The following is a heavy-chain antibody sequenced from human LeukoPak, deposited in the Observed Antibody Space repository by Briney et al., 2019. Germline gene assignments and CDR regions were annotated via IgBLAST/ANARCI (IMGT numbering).Heavy chain of an antibody. D-gene: IGHD3-10*01. CDR2: ISSNGGST. Sequence: GGCLRLSCAASGFTFSSYAMHWVRQAPGKGLEYVSVISSNGGSTYYANSVKGRFTISRDNSKNTLYLQMGSLRAEDMAVYYCARGGLLWFGELSGYWGQGTLVTVSS. CDR1: GFTFSSYA. V-gene: IGHV3-64*01. J-gene: IGHJ4*02. CDR3: ARGGLLWFGELSGY.